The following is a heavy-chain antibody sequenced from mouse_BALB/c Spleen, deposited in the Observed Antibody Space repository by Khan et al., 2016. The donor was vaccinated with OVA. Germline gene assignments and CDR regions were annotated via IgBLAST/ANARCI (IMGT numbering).Heavy chain of an antibody. CDR2: ISSTGST. V-gene: IGHV3-2*02. Sequence: EVQLQESGPGLVKPSQSLSLTCTVTGYSITNDYAWNGNRQFPGNKVERMGFISSTGSTSYNPYLKSRTTITRDTSTHQFYMQLSSVTSEDTATXVCASSLYYNYGYALDYWGRGTSVTVSS. CDR1: GYSITNDYA. D-gene: IGHD2-4*01. CDR3: ASSLYYNYGYALDY. J-gene: IGHJ4*01.